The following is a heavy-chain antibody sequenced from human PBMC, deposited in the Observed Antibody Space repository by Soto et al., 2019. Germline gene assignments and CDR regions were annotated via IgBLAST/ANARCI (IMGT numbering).Heavy chain of an antibody. CDR2: INTDGTST. D-gene: IGHD3-10*01. CDR1: GLAFSGNW. CDR3: VSDYHGSGNW. Sequence: EVQLVESGGGLVEPGGSLSLSCAVSGLAFSGNWMQWVRQAPGKGLVWLSRINTDGTSTSYAVSVKGRFSISRDNDKYTLYLQMNSLGAEETAVYFCVSDYHGSGNWWGQVTRVVVSS. V-gene: IGHV3-74*01. J-gene: IGHJ4*02.